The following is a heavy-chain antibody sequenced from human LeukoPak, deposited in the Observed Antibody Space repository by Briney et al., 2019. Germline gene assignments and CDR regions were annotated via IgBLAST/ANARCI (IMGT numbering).Heavy chain of an antibody. CDR2: IYSGGST. CDR1: GFTFDDYG. V-gene: IGHV3-66*02. D-gene: IGHD3-9*01. CDR3: ARGSRITIARDDI. Sequence: PGGSLRLSCAASGFTFDDYGMSWVRQAPGKGLEWVSVIYSGGSTYYADSVKGRFTISRDNSKNTLYLQMNSLRTEDTAVYYCARGSRITIARDDIWGQGTMVTVS. J-gene: IGHJ3*02.